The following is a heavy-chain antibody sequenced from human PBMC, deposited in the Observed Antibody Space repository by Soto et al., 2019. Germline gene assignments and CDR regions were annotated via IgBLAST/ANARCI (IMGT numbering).Heavy chain of an antibody. D-gene: IGHD3-10*01. CDR1: GGTFSSYT. J-gene: IGHJ6*02. V-gene: IGHV1-69*02. Sequence: QVQLVQSGAEVKKPGSSVKVSCKASGGTFSSYTISWVRQAPGQGLEWMGRIIPILGIANYAQKFQGRVTITADKSTSTAYMELSSLRSEDTAVYYCARVREAVRDNHYYYYGMDVWGQGTTVTVSS. CDR3: ARVREAVRDNHYYYYGMDV. CDR2: IIPILGIA.